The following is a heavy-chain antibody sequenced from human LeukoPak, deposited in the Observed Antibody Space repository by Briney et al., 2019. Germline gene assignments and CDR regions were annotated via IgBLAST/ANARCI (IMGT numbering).Heavy chain of an antibody. CDR1: GYSFTTYG. CDR3: ARDIRARSSSGLLDY. V-gene: IGHV1-18*04. Sequence: GASVKVSCKASGYSFTTYGIGWVRQAPGQGLEWMGWIGGYNGDTKYVESLQGRVTMTTDTSTSTAYMEMRSLRPDDTAVYYCARDIRARSSSGLLDYWGQGTLVTVSS. CDR2: IGGYNGDT. J-gene: IGHJ4*02. D-gene: IGHD6-19*01.